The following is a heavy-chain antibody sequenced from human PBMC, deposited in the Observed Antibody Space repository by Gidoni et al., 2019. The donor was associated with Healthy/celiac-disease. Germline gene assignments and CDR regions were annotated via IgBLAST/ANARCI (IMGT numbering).Heavy chain of an antibody. D-gene: IGHD3-22*01. CDR2: SSSSSSYT. CDR3: ARISITDYYDSSGPPDY. CDR1: GFTFSDYY. J-gene: IGHJ4*02. Sequence: QVQLVESGGGLVKPGGSLRLSCAASGFTFSDYYMSWLRQAPGKGLEWVSYSSSSSSYTNYADSVKGRFTISRDNAKNSLYLKMNSLRAEDTAVYYCARISITDYYDSSGPPDYWGQGTLVTVSS. V-gene: IGHV3-11*06.